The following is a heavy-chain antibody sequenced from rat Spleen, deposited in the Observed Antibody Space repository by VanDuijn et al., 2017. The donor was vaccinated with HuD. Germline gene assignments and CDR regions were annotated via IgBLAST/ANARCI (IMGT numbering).Heavy chain of an antibody. J-gene: IGHJ2*01. CDR3: ARGHNYFDY. Sequence: QVQLKESGPGLVQPSQTLSLTCTVSGFSLSINSVSWIRQPPGKGLEWMGVIWGNGGTDYNSAIKSRLSISRDTSKSQVFLKMNSLQTDDTAIYFCARGHNYFDYWGQGIMVTVSS. CDR1: GFSLSINS. CDR2: IWGNGGT. V-gene: IGHV2-47*01.